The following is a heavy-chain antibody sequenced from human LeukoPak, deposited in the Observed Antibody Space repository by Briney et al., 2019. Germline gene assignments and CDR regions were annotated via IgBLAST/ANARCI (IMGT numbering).Heavy chain of an antibody. CDR3: ARGGVYSSSWYAFDI. D-gene: IGHD6-13*01. J-gene: IGHJ3*02. CDR1: GFTFSSYD. V-gene: IGHV3-13*01. Sequence: GGSLRLSCAASGFTFSSYDMHWVRQATGKGLEWVSAIGTAGDTYYPGSVKGRFTISRENAKNSLYLQMNSLRAGDTAVYYCARGGVYSSSWYAFDIWGQGTMVTVSS. CDR2: IGTAGDT.